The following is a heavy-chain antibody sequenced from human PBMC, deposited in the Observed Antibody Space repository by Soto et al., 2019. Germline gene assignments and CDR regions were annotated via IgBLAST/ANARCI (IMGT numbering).Heavy chain of an antibody. V-gene: IGHV4-59*01. CDR1: GGSISNYY. CDR3: ARDLLRSSGYYIDY. D-gene: IGHD6-19*01. CDR2: IYYRGST. J-gene: IGHJ4*02. Sequence: PSETLSLTCTVSGGSISNYYRSWIRQSPGKGLEWIGYIYYRGSTNYNPSLKSRVTISVDTSKNQFSLKLTSVTAADTAVYYCARDLLRSSGYYIDYWGQGTLVTVSS.